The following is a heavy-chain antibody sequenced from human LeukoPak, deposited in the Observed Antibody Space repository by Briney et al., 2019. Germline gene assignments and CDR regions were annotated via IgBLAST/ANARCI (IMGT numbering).Heavy chain of an antibody. Sequence: PSETLSLTCAVYGGSFSGYYWSWIRQPAGKGLEWIGRIYTGGSTNYNPSLKRRVTMSVDTSKNQFSLKLSSVTAADTAVYYCARGSDDYGDYWNNWFDPWGQGTLVTVSS. J-gene: IGHJ5*02. CDR1: GGSFSGYY. CDR3: ARGSDDYGDYWNNWFDP. V-gene: IGHV4-59*10. D-gene: IGHD4-17*01. CDR2: IYTGGST.